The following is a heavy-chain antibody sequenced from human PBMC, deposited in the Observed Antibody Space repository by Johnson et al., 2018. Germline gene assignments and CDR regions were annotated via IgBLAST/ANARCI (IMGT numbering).Heavy chain of an antibody. D-gene: IGHD1-1*01. Sequence: VQLVESGGGVVQPGRSLRLSCAASGFTFSSYGIHWVRQAPGNGLEWVAVIWYDGSNKYYADSVKGRLTISRDNSKNTLYLQMNGLRAEDTAVYYCAGGRGGRGYYYYGMDVWGQGTTVTVS. J-gene: IGHJ6*02. CDR3: AGGRGGRGYYYYGMDV. CDR2: IWYDGSNK. V-gene: IGHV3-33*01. CDR1: GFTFSSYG.